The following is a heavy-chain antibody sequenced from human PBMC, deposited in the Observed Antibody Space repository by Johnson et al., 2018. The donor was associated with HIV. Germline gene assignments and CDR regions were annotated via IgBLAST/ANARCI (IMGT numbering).Heavy chain of an antibody. J-gene: IGHJ3*02. CDR3: ARGLWATTPGGAFDI. V-gene: IGHV3-13*01. Sequence: VQLVESGGGLVQPGGSLRLSCAASGFTFSSYDMHWVRQATGKGLEWVSAIGTAGDTYYPGSVKGRFTISRENAKNSLYLQMNSLRAGDTAVYYCARGLWATTPGGAFDIWGQGTVVTVSS. CDR1: GFTFSSYD. CDR2: IGTAGDT. D-gene: IGHD1-26*01.